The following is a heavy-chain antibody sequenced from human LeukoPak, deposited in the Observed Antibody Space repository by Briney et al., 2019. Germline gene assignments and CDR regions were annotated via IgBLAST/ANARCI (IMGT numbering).Heavy chain of an antibody. J-gene: IGHJ5*02. CDR2: IKEDGSER. V-gene: IGHV3-7*02. D-gene: IGHD3-9*01. CDR1: GFTFHYW. Sequence: GGSLRFSCAVSGFTFHYWMAWVRQAPGKGLEWVANIKEDGSERHCADSVRDRFTIYRDNAKSSLFLQMDSLRVEDTAVYYCVFQEPAPSTIFGTWGQGTLVTVSS. CDR3: VFQEPAPSTIFGT.